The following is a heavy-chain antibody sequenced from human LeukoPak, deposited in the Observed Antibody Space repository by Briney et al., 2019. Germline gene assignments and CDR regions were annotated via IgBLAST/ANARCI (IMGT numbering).Heavy chain of an antibody. CDR1: EFTLSNHA. D-gene: IGHD1-26*01. Sequence: PGGSLRLSCAASEFTLSNHAMRWVRQARGKGLGWVSGSTGTGYSTYYAESVKGRFTISRHNSKNTLYLQMNSLRAEDTAVYYCVKGVRMGVTSAFDIWGQGTMVTVSS. J-gene: IGHJ3*02. V-gene: IGHV3-23*01. CDR3: VKGVRMGVTSAFDI. CDR2: STGTGYST.